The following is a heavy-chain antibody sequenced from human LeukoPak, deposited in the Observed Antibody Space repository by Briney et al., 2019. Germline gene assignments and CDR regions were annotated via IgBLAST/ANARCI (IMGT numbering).Heavy chain of an antibody. CDR2: ISYDGSNK. CDR1: GFTSSSYG. CDR3: AKGGDTAMGTYYYGMDV. D-gene: IGHD5-18*01. V-gene: IGHV3-30*18. J-gene: IGHJ6*02. Sequence: GGSLRLSCAASGFTSSSYGMHWVRQAPGKGLEWVAVISYDGSNKYYADSVKGRFTISRDNSKNTLYLQMNSLRAEDTAVYYCAKGGDTAMGTYYYGMDVWGQGTTVTVSS.